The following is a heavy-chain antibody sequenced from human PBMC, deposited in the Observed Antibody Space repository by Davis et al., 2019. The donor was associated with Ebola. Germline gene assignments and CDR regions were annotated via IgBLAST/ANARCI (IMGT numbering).Heavy chain of an antibody. D-gene: IGHD2-15*01. V-gene: IGHV4-39*07. Sequence: MPSETLSLTCTVSGGSISSSSYYWGWIRQPPGKGLEWIGSIYYSGSTYYNPSLKSRVTISVDTSKNQFSLKLSSVTAADTAVYYCARVGCSGGSCYHGLDYWGQGTLVTVSS. CDR2: IYYSGST. CDR3: ARVGCSGGSCYHGLDY. CDR1: GGSISSSSYY. J-gene: IGHJ4*02.